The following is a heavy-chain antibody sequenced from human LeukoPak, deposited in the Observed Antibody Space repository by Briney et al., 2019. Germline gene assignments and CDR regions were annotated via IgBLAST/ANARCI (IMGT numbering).Heavy chain of an antibody. CDR1: GYTFTSYA. Sequence: ASVKVSCKASGYTFTSYAMHWVRQAPGQRLEWMGWINAGNGNTKYSQNFQGRVTITRDTSASTAYMELRSLRSEDTAVYYCASSREGRVDSETRLVDYWGQGTLVTVSS. D-gene: IGHD1-7*01. J-gene: IGHJ4*02. CDR3: ASSREGRVDSETRLVDY. CDR2: INAGNGNT. V-gene: IGHV1-3*01.